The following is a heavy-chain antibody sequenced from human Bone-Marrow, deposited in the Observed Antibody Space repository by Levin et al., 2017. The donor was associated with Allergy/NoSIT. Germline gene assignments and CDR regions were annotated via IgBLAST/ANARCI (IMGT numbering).Heavy chain of an antibody. Sequence: GGSLRLSCAASGFTFSSYSMNWVRQAPGKGLEWVSSISSSSNYIYYAASVKGRFTISRDNAKNSLYLQMNSLRAGDTAVYYCARPRSSSRYGPDDYWGQGTLVTVSS. D-gene: IGHD6-13*01. J-gene: IGHJ4*02. CDR1: GFTFSSYS. CDR3: ARPRSSSRYGPDDY. CDR2: ISSSSNYI. V-gene: IGHV3-21*01.